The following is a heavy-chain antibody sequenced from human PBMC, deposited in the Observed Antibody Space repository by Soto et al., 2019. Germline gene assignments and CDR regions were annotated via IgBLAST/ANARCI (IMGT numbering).Heavy chain of an antibody. CDR2: INNDGGRT. CDR1: GFTFSIYA. J-gene: IGHJ4*02. CDR3: VNLAAVANDRDSDY. V-gene: IGHV3-64D*08. Sequence: GGSLRLSCSASGFTFSIYAMHWVRQAPGRGLEYVSAINNDGGRTYYADSVKGRFTISRDNSKNTLYLQMSSLRTEDTAVYYCVNLAAVANDRDSDYWGQGTLVTVSS. D-gene: IGHD6-25*01.